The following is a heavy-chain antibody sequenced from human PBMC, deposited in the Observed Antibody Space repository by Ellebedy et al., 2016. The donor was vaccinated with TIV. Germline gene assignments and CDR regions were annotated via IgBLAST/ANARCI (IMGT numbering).Heavy chain of an antibody. J-gene: IGHJ4*02. CDR1: GFTFSSYA. V-gene: IGHV3-23*01. CDR2: ISSNGRST. CDR3: AKGTLTKGSSCFDY. Sequence: GESLKISCAASGFTFSSYAMSWVRQAPGKELEWVSGISSNGRSTDYADSVKGRFTISRDNSKNTLYLQMNSLRAEDTALYYCAKGTLTKGSSCFDYWGQGAQVTVSS. D-gene: IGHD6-6*01.